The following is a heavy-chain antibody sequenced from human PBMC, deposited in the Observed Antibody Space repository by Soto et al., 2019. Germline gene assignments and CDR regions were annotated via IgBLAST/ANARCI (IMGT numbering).Heavy chain of an antibody. CDR1: GFTISTFA. CDR3: AKDAVYNDGLWLMDS. J-gene: IGHJ4*02. Sequence: GSLRLSCAASGFTISTFAMTWVRQAPGKGLESVCGMTGSGATIHYADSVRGRFTISKDNSKNVLFLQMDYLRDEDTAIYYCAKDAVYNDGLWLMDSWGQGTLVTVSS. CDR2: MTGSGATI. V-gene: IGHV3-23*01. D-gene: IGHD2-21*01.